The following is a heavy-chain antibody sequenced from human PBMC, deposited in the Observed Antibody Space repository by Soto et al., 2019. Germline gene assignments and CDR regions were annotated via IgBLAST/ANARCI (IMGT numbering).Heavy chain of an antibody. CDR1: SGSISSTSYS. V-gene: IGHV4-39*01. Sequence: QLQLQESGPGLVRPPETLSLTCTVSSGSISSTSYSWDWIRQPPGKGLEWIGSIFYSGSTYYNPSLKSRVTISVDTSKNQFSLTLTSVTAADTAVHYCARQCRGVTCHWFVPWGQGTLVTVSS. J-gene: IGHJ5*02. CDR2: IFYSGST. CDR3: ARQCRGVTCHWFVP. D-gene: IGHD2-15*01.